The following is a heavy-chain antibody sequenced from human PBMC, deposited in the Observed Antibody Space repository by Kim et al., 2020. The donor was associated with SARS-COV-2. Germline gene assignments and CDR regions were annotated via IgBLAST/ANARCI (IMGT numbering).Heavy chain of an antibody. D-gene: IGHD3-10*01. CDR3: AKARSRVLLWFGELFDYYYYYGMDV. Sequence: GGSLRLSCAASGFTFSSYAMSWVRQAPGKGLEWVSSISSSGGSTYYADSVKGRFTISRDNSKNTLYLQMNSLRAEDTAVYYCAKARSRVLLWFGELFDYYYYYGMDVWGQGTTVTVSS. V-gene: IGHV3-23*01. CDR2: ISSSGGST. CDR1: GFTFSSYA. J-gene: IGHJ6*02.